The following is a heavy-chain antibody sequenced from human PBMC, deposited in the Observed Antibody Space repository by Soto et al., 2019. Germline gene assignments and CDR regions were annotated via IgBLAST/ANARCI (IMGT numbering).Heavy chain of an antibody. CDR1: GFTFSDYY. D-gene: IGHD4-17*01. V-gene: IGHV3-11*06. CDR3: ARVKENYGGNRYFDY. Sequence: GGSLRLSCAASGFTFSDYYMSWIRQAPGKGLEWVSYISSSSSYTNYADSVKGRFTISRDNAKNSLYLQMNSLRAEDTAVYYCARVKENYGGNRYFDYWGQGTLVTVSS. CDR2: ISSSSSYT. J-gene: IGHJ4*02.